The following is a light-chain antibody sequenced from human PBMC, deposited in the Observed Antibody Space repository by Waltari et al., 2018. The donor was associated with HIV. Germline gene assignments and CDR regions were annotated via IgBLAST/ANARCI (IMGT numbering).Light chain of an antibody. CDR3: NSRDSSGHHLV. J-gene: IGLJ1*01. CDR2: GND. V-gene: IGLV3-19*01. Sequence: SSELTQDPAVSVASGQTVRITCQGDSLRRYYASWYQQKPGQAPLLVVYGNDKPPSVIPYRFSGSSSANTASLTITGAQAEDEADDYCNSRDSSGHHLVFATGTTVTVL. CDR1: SLRRYY.